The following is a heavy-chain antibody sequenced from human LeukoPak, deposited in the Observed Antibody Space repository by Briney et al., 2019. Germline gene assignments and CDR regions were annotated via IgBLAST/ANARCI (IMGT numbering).Heavy chain of an antibody. CDR2: IYYSGST. CDR1: GGSISSHY. V-gene: IGHV4-59*11. J-gene: IGHJ6*03. CDR3: ARDRLELSAAAGTKGVYYYYYYMDV. D-gene: IGHD6-13*01. Sequence: SETLSLTCTVSGGSISSHYWSWIRQPPGKGLEWIGYIYYSGSTNYNPSLKSRVTISVYTSKNQFSLKLSSVTAADTAVYYCARDRLELSAAAGTKGVYYYYYYMDVWGKGTTVTVSS.